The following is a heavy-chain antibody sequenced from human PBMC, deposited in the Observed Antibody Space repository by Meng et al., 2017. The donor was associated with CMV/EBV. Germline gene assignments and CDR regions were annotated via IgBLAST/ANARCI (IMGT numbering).Heavy chain of an antibody. Sequence: GGSLRLSCAASGFTFSSYSMNWVRQAPGKGLEWVSSISSSSSYIYYADSVKGRFTISRDNAKNSLYLQMNSLRAEDTAVYYCARERGRLELERGVNWFDPWGQGTLVTVSS. J-gene: IGHJ5*02. D-gene: IGHD1-1*01. V-gene: IGHV3-21*01. CDR1: GFTFSSYS. CDR3: ARERGRLELERGVNWFDP. CDR2: ISSSSSYI.